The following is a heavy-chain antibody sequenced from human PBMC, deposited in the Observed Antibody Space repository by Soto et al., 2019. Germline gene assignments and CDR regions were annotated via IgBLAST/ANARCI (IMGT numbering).Heavy chain of an antibody. D-gene: IGHD3-22*01. V-gene: IGHV4-59*01. Sequence: SETLSLTCTVSGGSISSYYWSWIRQPPGKGLEWIGYIYYSGSTNYNPSLKSRVTISVDTSKNQFSLKLSSVTAADTAVYYCARDQGSSGYLNWFDPWGQGTLVTVSS. CDR3: ARDQGSSGYLNWFDP. CDR2: IYYSGST. CDR1: GGSISSYY. J-gene: IGHJ5*02.